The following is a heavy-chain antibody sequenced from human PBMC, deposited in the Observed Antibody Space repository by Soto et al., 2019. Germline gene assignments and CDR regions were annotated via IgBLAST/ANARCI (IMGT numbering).Heavy chain of an antibody. J-gene: IGHJ4*02. Sequence: GGSLRLSCAASGFTLSSYAMSWARQAPGKGLEWVSTTSGSGGSTYYADSVKGRFTISRDNSKNTLYLQMNSLRDEDTDVYSCAQTVAGEYWGQGTLVNVSA. D-gene: IGHD6-19*01. CDR3: AQTVAGEY. V-gene: IGHV3-23*01. CDR1: GFTLSSYA. CDR2: TSGSGGST.